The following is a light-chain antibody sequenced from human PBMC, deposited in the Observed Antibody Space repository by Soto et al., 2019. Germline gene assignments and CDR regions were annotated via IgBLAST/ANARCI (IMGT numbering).Light chain of an antibody. J-gene: IGKJ1*01. CDR1: QSVSSN. V-gene: IGKV3-15*01. Sequence: EIVMTQSPATLSVSPGERATLSCRASQSVSSNLAWYQQKPGQAPRLLIYGASTRATGIPARFSGRGSGTEFTLPISSLQTEDFAVYYWQQYNNWPWTFGQGTKVEIK. CDR3: QQYNNWPWT. CDR2: GAS.